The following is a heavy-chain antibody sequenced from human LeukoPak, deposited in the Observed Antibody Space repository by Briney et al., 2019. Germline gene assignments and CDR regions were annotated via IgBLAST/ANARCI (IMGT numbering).Heavy chain of an antibody. J-gene: IGHJ4*02. CDR1: GYTFTSYG. Sequence: ASVKVSCKASGYTFTSYGISWVRQAPGQGLEWMGWISAYNGNTNYAQKLQDRVTMTTDTSTSTAYMELRSLRSDDTAVYYCARDVHYYDSSGYYYRGPSDYWGQGTLVTVSS. CDR3: ARDVHYYDSSGYYYRGPSDY. V-gene: IGHV1-18*01. CDR2: ISAYNGNT. D-gene: IGHD3-22*01.